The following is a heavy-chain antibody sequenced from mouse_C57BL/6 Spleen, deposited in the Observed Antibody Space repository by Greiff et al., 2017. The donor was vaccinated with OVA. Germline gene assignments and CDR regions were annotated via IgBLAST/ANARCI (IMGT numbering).Heavy chain of an antibody. Sequence: EVQGVESGGGLVQPGASLRLSCAASGFTFTDYYMSWVRQPPGTAPEWLALIRNKANGYTTEYTASVKGRFTISRDNSQNILYLQMNALRAEDSATYYCVKASVVHYFDDWGKGTTLTVSS. CDR2: IRNKANGYTT. V-gene: IGHV7-4*01. J-gene: IGHJ2*01. CDR3: VKASVVHYFDD. CDR1: GFTFTDYY. D-gene: IGHD1-1*01.